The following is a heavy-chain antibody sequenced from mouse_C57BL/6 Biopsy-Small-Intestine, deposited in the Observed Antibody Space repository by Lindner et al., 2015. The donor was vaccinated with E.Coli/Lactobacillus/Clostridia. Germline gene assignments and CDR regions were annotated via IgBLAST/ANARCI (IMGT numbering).Heavy chain of an antibody. CDR1: GYAFNSYW. J-gene: IGHJ4*01. D-gene: IGHD4-1*01. CDR3: VLGGHYAFDY. V-gene: IGHV1-80*01. Sequence: VQLQESGAELVKPGASVKISCKTSGYAFNSYWLNWVRQRPGEGLNWIGHIYPGDGDTNYNGDFKGKATLTADKSSSTAYMHLSSLTSEDSAVYFCVLGGHYAFDYWGQGTSLTVSS. CDR2: IYPGDGDT.